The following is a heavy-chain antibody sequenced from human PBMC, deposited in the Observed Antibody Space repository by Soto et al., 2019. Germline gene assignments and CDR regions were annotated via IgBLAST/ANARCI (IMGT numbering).Heavy chain of an antibody. CDR2: IIPVFDTV. CDR1: GGLFSSYA. Sequence: QEQLVQSGAEVKKSWSSVKVSCKDTGGLFSSYAVSWVRQAPGQGLEWMGGIIPVFDTVYYAQQFQGRVTITADESTNTAYMELSSLRSADTAMYYCARGGSGYVWFNEFWGQGTLVTVSS. J-gene: IGHJ4*02. V-gene: IGHV1-69*01. CDR3: ARGGSGYVWFNEF. D-gene: IGHD3-22*01.